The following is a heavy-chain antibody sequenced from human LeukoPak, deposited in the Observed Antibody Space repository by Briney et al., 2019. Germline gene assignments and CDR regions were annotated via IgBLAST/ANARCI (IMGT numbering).Heavy chain of an antibody. Sequence: GGSLRLSCAASGFTLSDYYMSWVRHTPGKGLEWVANINQDGGTKYYRDFAKGRFTISRDNAQNSLYLQINSLRAEDTAVYYCARGKGTLIRAMAFEMWGQGTMVTVSS. J-gene: IGHJ3*02. V-gene: IGHV3-7*01. CDR3: ARGKGTLIRAMAFEM. D-gene: IGHD3-10*01. CDR1: GFTLSDYY. CDR2: INQDGGTK.